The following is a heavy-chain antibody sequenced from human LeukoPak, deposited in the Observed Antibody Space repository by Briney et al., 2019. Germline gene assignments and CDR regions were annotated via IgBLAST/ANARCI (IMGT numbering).Heavy chain of an antibody. V-gene: IGHV3-23*01. J-gene: IGHJ4*02. CDR2: ISGGGAST. CDR3: AIRSGYHRNHPADY. CDR1: GCTFNSYS. D-gene: IGHD6-25*01. Sequence: GGSLRLSCTASGCTFNSYSMSWVRLAPGKGLEWVSVISGGGASTYYADSVKGRFTISRDNSQNTLFLEMNSLRAEDTDVYYCAIRSGYHRNHPADYWGQGTLVTVSS.